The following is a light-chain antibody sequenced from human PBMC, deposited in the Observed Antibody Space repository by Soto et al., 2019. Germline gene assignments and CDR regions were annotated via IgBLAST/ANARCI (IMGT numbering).Light chain of an antibody. CDR2: EVS. Sequence: QSALTQPASVSGSPGQSITISCTGTSSDVGRYNYVSWYQQHPGKAPKLMIYEVSNRPSGVSNRFSGSKSGNTASLTISGLQAEDEADYYCSSYTSNSTRVFGGGTKVTVL. V-gene: IGLV2-14*01. CDR3: SSYTSNSTRV. CDR1: SSDVGRYNY. J-gene: IGLJ3*02.